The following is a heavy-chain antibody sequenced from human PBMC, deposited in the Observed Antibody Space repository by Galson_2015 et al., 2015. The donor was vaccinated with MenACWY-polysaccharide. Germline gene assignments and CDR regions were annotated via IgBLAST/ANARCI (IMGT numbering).Heavy chain of an antibody. CDR1: GFTFSTYS. J-gene: IGHJ3*02. D-gene: IGHD7-27*01. V-gene: IGHV3-21*06. CDR2: ISSSSSYI. CDR3: ARDLGICAFDI. Sequence: SLRLSCAASGFTFSTYSMNWVRQAPGKGLEWVSGISSSSSYIFYADSVKGRFTISRDNAKNSLFLQMNSLRAEDTAVYYCARDLGICAFDIWGQGTMVTVSS.